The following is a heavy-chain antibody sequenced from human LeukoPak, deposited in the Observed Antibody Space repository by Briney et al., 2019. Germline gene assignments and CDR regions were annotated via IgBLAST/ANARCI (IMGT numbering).Heavy chain of an antibody. CDR1: GGSISSSSAY. Sequence: SQTLSLTCTVSGGSISSSSAYWGWIRQPPGKGLEWIGSIYYSKNTYYNPSLKSRVTISADTSKNQFSLTLGSVSATDTAVYYCVSPRGFSYGYFDYWGQGTLVTVSS. J-gene: IGHJ4*02. V-gene: IGHV4-39*01. D-gene: IGHD5-18*01. CDR3: VSPRGFSYGYFDY. CDR2: IYYSKNT.